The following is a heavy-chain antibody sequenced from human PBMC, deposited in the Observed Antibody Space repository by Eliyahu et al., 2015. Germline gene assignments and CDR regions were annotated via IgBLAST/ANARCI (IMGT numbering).Heavy chain of an antibody. V-gene: IGHV3-53*01. D-gene: IGHD3-16*01. CDR3: ARDLGAYKRAFDY. Sequence: EVQLVDSGGGLIQPGGSLRLSCXASGXXVSSSYMSWVRQAPGKGLEWPSVXYNGGAPYYADSVKGRFTISRDSSKNTLYLQMNSLRADDTAVYYCARDLGAYKRAFDYWGQGTLVTVSS. CDR2: XYNGGAP. J-gene: IGHJ4*02. CDR1: GXXVSSSY.